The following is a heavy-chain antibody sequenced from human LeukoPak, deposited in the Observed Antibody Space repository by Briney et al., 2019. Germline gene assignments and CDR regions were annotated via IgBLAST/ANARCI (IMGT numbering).Heavy chain of an antibody. V-gene: IGHV1-18*01. CDR1: GYTFTSYG. CDR3: ARDAAHTRGYNWFDP. Sequence: ASVKVSCKASGYTFTSYGISWVRQAPGQGLEWMGWISAYNGNTNYAQKLQGRVTMTTDTSTSTAYMELRSLRSDDTAVYYCARDAAHTRGYNWFDPWGQGTLVTVSS. D-gene: IGHD3-10*01. J-gene: IGHJ5*02. CDR2: ISAYNGNT.